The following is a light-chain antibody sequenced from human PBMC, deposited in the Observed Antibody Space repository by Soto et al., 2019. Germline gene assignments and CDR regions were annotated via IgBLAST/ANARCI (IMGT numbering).Light chain of an antibody. CDR2: EVT. V-gene: IGLV2-8*01. CDR3: SSFVGSNNVF. J-gene: IGLJ7*02. CDR1: SSDTADYTY. Sequence: QSVLTQPPFASGSPGQSVTISCTGTSSDTADYTYVSWHQQHPGKAPKLILYEVTKQPSGIPGRFSGSKSGNTASLTVSGLQTEDEADYFCSSFVGSNNVFFGAGNQLAAL.